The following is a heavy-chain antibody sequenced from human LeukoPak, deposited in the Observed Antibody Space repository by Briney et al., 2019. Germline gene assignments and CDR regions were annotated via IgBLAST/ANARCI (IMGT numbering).Heavy chain of an antibody. V-gene: IGHV3-30-3*01. CDR1: GFTFSSYA. CDR3: ARDRGYYDSTTDAFDI. Sequence: GGSLRLSCAASGFTFSSYAMHWVRQAPGKGLEWVTVISYDGSNKYYADSVKGRFTISRDNSKTTLYLQMNSLRAEDTAMYYCARDRGYYDSTTDAFDIWGQGTMVTVSS. J-gene: IGHJ3*02. CDR2: ISYDGSNK. D-gene: IGHD3-22*01.